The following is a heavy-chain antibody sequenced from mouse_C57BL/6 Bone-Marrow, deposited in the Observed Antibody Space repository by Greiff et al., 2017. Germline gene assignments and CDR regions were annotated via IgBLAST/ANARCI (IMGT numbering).Heavy chain of an antibody. J-gene: IGHJ4*01. CDR1: GFTFSSYA. D-gene: IGHD1-1*01. Sequence: EVKLLQSGAGLVKPGGSLKLSCAASGFTFSSYAMSWVRQTPEKRLEWVATISDGGSYTSYPDNVKGRSTLPRDNAKNHLYLQLSHLKSEDTAMYYCARITTVVATGAMDYWGQGTSVTVSS. V-gene: IGHV5-4*03. CDR2: ISDGGSYT. CDR3: ARITTVVATGAMDY.